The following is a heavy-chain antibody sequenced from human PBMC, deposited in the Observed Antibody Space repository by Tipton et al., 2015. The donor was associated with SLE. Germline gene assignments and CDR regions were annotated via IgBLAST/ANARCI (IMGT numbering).Heavy chain of an antibody. J-gene: IGHJ6*02. Sequence: TLSLTCTVSGGSISGYYWSWIRQPAGKGLEWIGSIYSSGTTNYYPSLKSRVTMSVDTSKNQFSLKLTSGTAADPAVDSCARGGCSGRRCYRCYYGMDVWGPGTTVTVSS. CDR3: ARGGCSGRRCYRCYYGMDV. V-gene: IGHV4-4*07. CDR1: GGSISGYY. D-gene: IGHD2-15*01. CDR2: IYSSGTT.